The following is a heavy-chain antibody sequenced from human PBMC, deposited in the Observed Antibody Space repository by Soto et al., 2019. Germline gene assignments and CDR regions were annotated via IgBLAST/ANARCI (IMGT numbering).Heavy chain of an antibody. Sequence: PGGSLRLSCAASGFTFSSYSMNWVRQAPGKGLEWVSSISSGSSYIYYADSVRGRFTISRDNSKNTLYLQMNSLRAEDTAVYYCARGGQKRPSQRDRAAGGIRSCYFDYWGQGTLVTVSS. CDR1: GFTFSSYS. J-gene: IGHJ4*02. CDR2: ISSGSSYI. V-gene: IGHV3-21*01. D-gene: IGHD6-25*01. CDR3: ARGGQKRPSQRDRAAGGIRSCYFDY.